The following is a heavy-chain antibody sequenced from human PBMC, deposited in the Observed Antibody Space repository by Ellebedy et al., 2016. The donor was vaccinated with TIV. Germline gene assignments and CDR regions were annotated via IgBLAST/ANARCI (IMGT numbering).Heavy chain of an antibody. J-gene: IGHJ4*02. CDR1: GYTFTGYY. CDR2: INPNSGGT. V-gene: IGHV1-2*04. D-gene: IGHD6-19*01. Sequence: AASVKVSCKASGYTFTGYYMHWVRQAPGQGLEWMGWINPNSGGTNYAQKFQGWVTMTRDTSISTAYMELSRLRSDDTAVYYCARRLRLMYSSGSFDYWGQGTPVTVSS. CDR3: ARRLRLMYSSGSFDY.